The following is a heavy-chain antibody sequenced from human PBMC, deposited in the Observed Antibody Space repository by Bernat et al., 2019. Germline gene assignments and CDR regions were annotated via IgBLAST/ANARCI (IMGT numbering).Heavy chain of an antibody. D-gene: IGHD6-13*01. CDR2: IYYSGST. Sequence: QLQLQESGPGLVKPSETLSLTCTVSGGSISSSSYYWGWIRQPPGKGLEWIGSIYYSGSTYYNASLKSRVTISVDTSKNQFSLKLSSVTAADTAVYYCARQRSNSWYSPFEYWGQGTLVTVSS. CDR3: ARQRSNSWYSPFEY. V-gene: IGHV4-39*01. CDR1: GGSISSSSYY. J-gene: IGHJ4*02.